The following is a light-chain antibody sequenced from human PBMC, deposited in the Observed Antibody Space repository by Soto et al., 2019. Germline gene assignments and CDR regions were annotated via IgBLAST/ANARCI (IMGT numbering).Light chain of an antibody. V-gene: IGKV3-15*01. Sequence: EIVMTQSPATLSVSPGERASLSCRASQSVGSTLAWYQQKPGQAPRLLIYGVSSRATAVPARFSGSGSETEFTLTISSLQSDDSALYYCQHYNKWPITFGQGTRLEIK. J-gene: IGKJ5*01. CDR3: QHYNKWPIT. CDR1: QSVGST. CDR2: GVS.